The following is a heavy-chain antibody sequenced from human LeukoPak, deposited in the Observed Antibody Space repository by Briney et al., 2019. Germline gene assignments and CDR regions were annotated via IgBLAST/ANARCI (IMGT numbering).Heavy chain of an antibody. CDR3: ARKLPHYYGSGSSFDP. CDR2: IYYSGST. Sequence: SETLSLTCTVSGGSINSYYWSWIRQPPGKGLEWIGYIYYSGSTNYNPSLKSRVTISVDTSKNQFSLKLSSVTAADTAVYYCARKLPHYYGSGSSFDPWGQGTLVTVSS. D-gene: IGHD3-10*01. J-gene: IGHJ5*02. V-gene: IGHV4-59*01. CDR1: GGSINSYY.